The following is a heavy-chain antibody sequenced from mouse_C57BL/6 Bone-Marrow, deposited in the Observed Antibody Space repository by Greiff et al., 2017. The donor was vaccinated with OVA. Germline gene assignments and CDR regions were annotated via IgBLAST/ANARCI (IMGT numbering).Heavy chain of an antibody. Sequence: EVQLVESEGGLVQPGSSMKLSCTASGFTFSDYYMAWVRQVPEKGLEWVANINYDGSSTYYLDSLKSRFIISRDNAKNILYLQMSSLKSEDTATYNCARYGKYRLWYCDVWGTETTVTVSS. J-gene: IGHJ1*03. CDR3: ARYGKYRLWYCDV. D-gene: IGHD2-10*02. CDR1: GFTFSDYY. V-gene: IGHV5-16*01. CDR2: INYDGSST.